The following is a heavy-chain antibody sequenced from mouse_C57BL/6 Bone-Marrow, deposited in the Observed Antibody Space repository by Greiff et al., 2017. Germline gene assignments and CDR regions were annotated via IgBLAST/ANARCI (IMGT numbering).Heavy chain of an antibody. Sequence: VQLQQPGAELVRPGSSVKLSCKASGYTFTSYWMHWVKQRPIQGLEWIGNIDPSDSETHYNQKFKDKATLTVDKSSSTAYMQLSSLTSEDSAVYYCARDPTVGTLDYGGQGTTLTVSS. CDR1: GYTFTSYW. CDR3: ARDPTVGTLDY. V-gene: IGHV1-52*01. CDR2: IDPSDSET. D-gene: IGHD1-1*01. J-gene: IGHJ2*01.